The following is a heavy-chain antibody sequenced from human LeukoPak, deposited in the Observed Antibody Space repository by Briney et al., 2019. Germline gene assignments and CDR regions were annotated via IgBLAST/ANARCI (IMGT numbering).Heavy chain of an antibody. CDR3: ARGSPSEWLPVY. J-gene: IGHJ4*02. Sequence: SETLSLTCTVSGGSISSGGYYWSWIRQHPGKGLEWIGYIYYSGRTYYNPSLKSRVTISVDTSKNQFSLKLRSVTAADTAVYYCARGSPSEWLPVYWGQGTLVTVSS. D-gene: IGHD5-24*01. CDR1: GGSISSGGYY. V-gene: IGHV4-31*03. CDR2: IYYSGRT.